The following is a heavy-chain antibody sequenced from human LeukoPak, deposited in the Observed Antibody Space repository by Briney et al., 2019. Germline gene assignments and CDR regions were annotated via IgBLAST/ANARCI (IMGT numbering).Heavy chain of an antibody. CDR2: VYWDDDK. Sequence: QSGPTLVNPTQTLTLTCTFSGFSLSTTGVGVGWIRQPPGKALEWLALVYWDDDKRYNPSLRSRLTITKDTSQNQVVLLMTNMDPVDTATYCCAHRKVAEFDYWGQGTLVTVSS. D-gene: IGHD5-12*01. V-gene: IGHV2-5*02. CDR1: GFSLSTTGVG. J-gene: IGHJ4*02. CDR3: AHRKVAEFDY.